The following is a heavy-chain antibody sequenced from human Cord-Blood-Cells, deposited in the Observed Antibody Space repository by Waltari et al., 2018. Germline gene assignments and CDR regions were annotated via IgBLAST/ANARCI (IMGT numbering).Heavy chain of an antibody. CDR1: GGSFSGYY. V-gene: IGHV4-34*01. J-gene: IGHJ4*02. CDR3: ARGVPSGSYYYFDY. Sequence: QVQLQQWGAGLLKPSETLSLTCAVYGGSFSGYYWSWIRQPPGKGLEWIGEINHSVSTNYNPSLKSRVTISVDTSKNQFSLKLSSVTAADTAVYYCARGVPSGSYYYFDYWGQGTLVTVSS. CDR2: INHSVST. D-gene: IGHD1-26*01.